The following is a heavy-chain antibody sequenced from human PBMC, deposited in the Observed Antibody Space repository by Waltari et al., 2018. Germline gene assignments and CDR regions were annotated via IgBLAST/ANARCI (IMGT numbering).Heavy chain of an antibody. CDR2: ISGSGGST. Sequence: EVQLLESGGGLVQPGGSLRLSCAASGFTFSSYAMSWVRQAPGKGLEWVSAISGSGGSTYYADPVKGRFTISRDNSKNTLYLQMNSLRAEDTAVYYCAKAEGITMIVVVIQYYFDYWGQGTLVTVSS. CDR1: GFTFSSYA. V-gene: IGHV3-23*01. CDR3: AKAEGITMIVVVIQYYFDY. D-gene: IGHD3-22*01. J-gene: IGHJ4*02.